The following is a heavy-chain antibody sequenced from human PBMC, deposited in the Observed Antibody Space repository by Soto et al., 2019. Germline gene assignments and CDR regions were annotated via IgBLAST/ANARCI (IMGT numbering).Heavy chain of an antibody. Sequence: QVQLQESGPGLVKPSQTLSLTCTVSGGSITTGGYYWSWIRQHPGKGLEWIGYIYYSGSTSYNPSLTSRITTPVDTSKNQFSLKLNSVTAADTAVYYCARDDTRAGYDYWGQGTLVTVSS. D-gene: IGHD5-18*01. J-gene: IGHJ4*02. CDR3: ARDDTRAGYDY. CDR1: GGSITTGGYY. CDR2: IYYSGST. V-gene: IGHV4-31*03.